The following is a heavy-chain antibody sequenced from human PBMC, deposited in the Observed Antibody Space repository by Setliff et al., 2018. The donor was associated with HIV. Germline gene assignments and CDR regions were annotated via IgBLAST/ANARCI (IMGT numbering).Heavy chain of an antibody. J-gene: IGHJ3*02. D-gene: IGHD3-22*01. CDR3: ARDYFDSSAYHYGFGAFDI. Sequence: ASVKVSCKASGYTFTSYYLHWVRQAPGQGLEWMGMINPSGGSASYAQKFQGRVTMSRDTSTSTVYMELSSLRSEDTAVYYCARDYFDSSAYHYGFGAFDIWGQGTMATVSS. CDR1: GYTFTSYY. CDR2: INPSGGSA. V-gene: IGHV1-46*01.